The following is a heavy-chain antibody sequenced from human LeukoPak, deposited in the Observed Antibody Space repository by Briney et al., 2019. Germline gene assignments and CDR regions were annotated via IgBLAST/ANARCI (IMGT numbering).Heavy chain of an antibody. CDR3: AVGIAVAGNWFDP. CDR1: GGSISSYY. Sequence: PSETLSLTCTVSGGSISSYYWSWIRQPPGKGLEWIGYIYYSGSTNYNPSLKSRVTISVDTSKNQFSLKLSSVTAADTAVYYCAVGIAVAGNWFDPWGQGTLVTVSS. J-gene: IGHJ5*02. V-gene: IGHV4-59*12. CDR2: IYYSGST. D-gene: IGHD6-19*01.